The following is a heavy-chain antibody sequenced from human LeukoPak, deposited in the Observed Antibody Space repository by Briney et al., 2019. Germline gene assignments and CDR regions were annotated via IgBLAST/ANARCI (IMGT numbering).Heavy chain of an antibody. V-gene: IGHV3-23*01. CDR2: ISGNGGYT. CDR3: AKDPYSSAWFSRDWFDP. Sequence: GGSLRLSCAAPGFTFSSYAMSWVRQAPGKGLEWVSAISGNGGYTYYADSVKGQFTISRDNSKNTLYLQMNSLRAEDTAVYYCAKDPYSSAWFSRDWFDPWGQGTLVTVSS. D-gene: IGHD6-13*01. CDR1: GFTFSSYA. J-gene: IGHJ5*02.